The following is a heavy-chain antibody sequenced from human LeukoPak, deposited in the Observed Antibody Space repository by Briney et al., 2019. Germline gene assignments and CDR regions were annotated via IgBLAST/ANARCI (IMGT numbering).Heavy chain of an antibody. V-gene: IGHV1-18*01. Sequence: ASVKVSCKASGYTFTSYGISWVRQAPGQGLEWMGWISAYNGNTNYAQKLQGRVTMTTDTSTSTAYMELRSLRSDDTAVYYCARTNTPWNDVLYWFDPWGQGTLVTVSS. CDR3: ARTNTPWNDVLYWFDP. D-gene: IGHD1-1*01. J-gene: IGHJ5*02. CDR1: GYTFTSYG. CDR2: ISAYNGNT.